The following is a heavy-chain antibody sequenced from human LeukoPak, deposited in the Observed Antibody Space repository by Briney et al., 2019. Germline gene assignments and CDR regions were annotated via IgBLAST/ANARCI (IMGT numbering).Heavy chain of an antibody. CDR2: INHSGST. V-gene: IGHV4-34*01. D-gene: IGHD3-22*01. Sequence: PSETLSLTCAVYGGSFSGYYWSWIRQPPGKGLEWIGEINHSGSTNYNPSLKSRVTISVDTSKNQFSLKLSSVTAADTAVYYCACSSGYYDAFDIWGQGTMVTVSS. CDR1: GGSFSGYY. CDR3: ACSSGYYDAFDI. J-gene: IGHJ3*02.